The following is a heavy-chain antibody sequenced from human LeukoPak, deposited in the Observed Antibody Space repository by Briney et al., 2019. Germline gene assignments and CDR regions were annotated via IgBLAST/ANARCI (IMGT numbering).Heavy chain of an antibody. CDR1: GFTFTSYW. Sequence: PGGSLRLSCAASGFTFTSYWMSWVRQAPGKGLEWVANIKQDGSEKHYVDSVKGRFTISRDNAKNSLYLQMNSLRAEDTAVYYCASGPWDTDYFDYWGQGTLVTVSS. D-gene: IGHD1-26*01. V-gene: IGHV3-7*05. J-gene: IGHJ4*02. CDR2: IKQDGSEK. CDR3: ASGPWDTDYFDY.